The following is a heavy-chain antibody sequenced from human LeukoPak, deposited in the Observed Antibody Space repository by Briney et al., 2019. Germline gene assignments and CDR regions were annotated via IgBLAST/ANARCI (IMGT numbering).Heavy chain of an antibody. V-gene: IGHV4-4*07. D-gene: IGHD3-10*01. J-gene: IGHJ4*02. Sequence: NPSETLSLTCTVSGDSISSYYWNWIRQPAGKGLEWIGRIYASGYTEYNPSPQTRVTMSVDTSKNEFSLKVDTVTAADTAVYFCARNNILTGTYFDSWGQGILVTVSS. CDR3: ARNNILTGTYFDS. CDR1: GDSISSYY. CDR2: IYASGYT.